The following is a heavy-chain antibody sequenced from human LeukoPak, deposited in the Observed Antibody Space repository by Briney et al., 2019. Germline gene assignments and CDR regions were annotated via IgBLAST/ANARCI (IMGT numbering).Heavy chain of an antibody. D-gene: IGHD1-26*01. CDR1: GYTFTGYY. V-gene: IGHV1-2*02. CDR2: INPNSGGT. Sequence: ASVKVSCKASGYTFTGYYMHWVRQAPGQGLEWMGWINPNSGGTNYAQKLQGRVTMTTDTSTSTAYMELRSLRSDDTAVYYCARDGTYYYYMDVWGKGTTVTVSS. CDR3: ARDGTYYYYMDV. J-gene: IGHJ6*03.